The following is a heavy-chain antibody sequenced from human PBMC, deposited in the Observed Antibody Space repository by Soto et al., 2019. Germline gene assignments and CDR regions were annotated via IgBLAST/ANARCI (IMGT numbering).Heavy chain of an antibody. J-gene: IGHJ5*02. CDR3: AIDLVGALPRGWFDP. CDR2: ISGSGGST. CDR1: GFPFSSYD. V-gene: IGHV3-23*01. Sequence: EVQLWESWGGLVQPGGSLRLSCAASGFPFSSYDMSCVRQAPVKGLEWGSAISGSGGSTYHADSVKGRFTISRDNSKNPLYMPMTNLRAEDTAVYYCAIDLVGALPRGWFDPWGQGTLVTVSS. D-gene: IGHD3-16*01.